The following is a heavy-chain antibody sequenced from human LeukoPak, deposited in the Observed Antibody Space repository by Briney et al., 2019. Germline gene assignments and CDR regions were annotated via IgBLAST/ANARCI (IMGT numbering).Heavy chain of an antibody. CDR1: GYTFTSYG. Sequence: ASVKVSCKASGYTFTSYGISWVRQAPGQGLEWMGWISAYNGNTNYAQKLQGRVTMTTDRSTSTAYMELRSLRSDDTAVYYCARVSRCSGGSCFVIDYWGQGTLVTVSS. J-gene: IGHJ4*02. CDR3: ARVSRCSGGSCFVIDY. D-gene: IGHD2-15*01. CDR2: ISAYNGNT. V-gene: IGHV1-18*01.